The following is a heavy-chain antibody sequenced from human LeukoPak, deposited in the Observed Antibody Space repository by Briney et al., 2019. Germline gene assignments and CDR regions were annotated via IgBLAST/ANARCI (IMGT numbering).Heavy chain of an antibody. Sequence: GASVKVSCKASGYTFTSYGISWVRQAPGQGLEWVGWISAYNGNTNYAQKLQGRVTMTTDTSTSTAYIELRRLRSDDTAVYYCSRVDGSGSYYPYYFDYWGQGTLVTVSS. CDR2: ISAYNGNT. CDR1: GYTFTSYG. D-gene: IGHD3-10*01. V-gene: IGHV1-18*04. J-gene: IGHJ4*02. CDR3: SRVDGSGSYYPYYFDY.